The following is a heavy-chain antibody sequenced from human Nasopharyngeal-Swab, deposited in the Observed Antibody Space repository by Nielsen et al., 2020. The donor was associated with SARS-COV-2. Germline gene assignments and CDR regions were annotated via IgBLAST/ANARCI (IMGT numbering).Heavy chain of an antibody. Sequence: SETLSLTCSVSGASISSGDYYWSWIRQSPVKGLEWIGYIYHTGSTSYNPSLRSRVIISSDASKNQFSLRLSSVTAADTAMYYCARRRGPAYYYYMDVWGKGTPVTVSS. V-gene: IGHV4-30-4*01. CDR3: ARRRGPAYYYYMDV. CDR1: GASISSGDYY. CDR2: IYHTGST. J-gene: IGHJ6*03.